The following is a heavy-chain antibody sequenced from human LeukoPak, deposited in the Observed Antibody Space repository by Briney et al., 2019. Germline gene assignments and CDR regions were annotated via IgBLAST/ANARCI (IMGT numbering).Heavy chain of an antibody. CDR2: IYYSGST. Sequence: SETLSLTCTVSGGSISSSSYSWGWIRQPPGKGLGWIGSIYYSGSTYYNPSLKSRVTISVDMSKNQFSVKLSSVTAADTAVYYCARAVAGNSWFDPWGQGTLVTVSS. V-gene: IGHV4-39*01. CDR1: GGSISSSSYS. J-gene: IGHJ5*02. D-gene: IGHD6-19*01. CDR3: ARAVAGNSWFDP.